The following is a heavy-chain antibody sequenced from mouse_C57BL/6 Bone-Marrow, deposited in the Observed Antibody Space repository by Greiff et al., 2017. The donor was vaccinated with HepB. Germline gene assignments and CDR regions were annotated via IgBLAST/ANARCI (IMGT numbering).Heavy chain of an antibody. D-gene: IGHD1-1*01. J-gene: IGHJ1*03. CDR1: GYTFTSYG. CDR3: ARRGLITTVSYWYFDV. V-gene: IGHV1-81*01. Sequence: VQLQQSGAELARPGASVKLSCKASGYTFTSYGISWVKQRTGQGLEWIGEIYPRSGNTYYNEKFKGKATLTADKSSSTAYMALRSLTSEDSAVYFCARRGLITTVSYWYFDVWGTGTTVTVSS. CDR2: IYPRSGNT.